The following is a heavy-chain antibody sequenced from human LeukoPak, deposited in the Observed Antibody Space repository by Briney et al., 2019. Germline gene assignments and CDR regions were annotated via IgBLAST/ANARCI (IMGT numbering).Heavy chain of an antibody. CDR1: GYSFTSYW. Sequence: GESLKITCKGSGYSFTSYWISWVRQMPGKGLEWMGRIDPSDAYNKYSPSFQGRVTISADKSTSAAYLQWSSLKASDTAMYYCARSYYYHSRGYYFDYWGQGTLVTVS. V-gene: IGHV5-10-1*01. CDR2: IDPSDAYN. J-gene: IGHJ4*02. CDR3: ARSYYYHSRGYYFDY. D-gene: IGHD3-22*01.